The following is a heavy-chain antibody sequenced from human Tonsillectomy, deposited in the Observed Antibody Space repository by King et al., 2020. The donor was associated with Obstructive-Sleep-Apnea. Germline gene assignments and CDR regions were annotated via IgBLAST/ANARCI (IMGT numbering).Heavy chain of an antibody. V-gene: IGHV4-59*01. J-gene: IGHJ4*02. Sequence: QLQESGPRLVKPSETLSLICTFSGGSISSYYWSLIRQPPGKGLGWIGYIYYSGSTNSNPSLKSRVTISVDTSKNQFSLKLSSVTAADTAVYYCARGRDLYYDSSGIDYWGQGTLVTVSS. CDR2: IYYSGST. CDR3: ARGRDLYYDSSGIDY. CDR1: GGSISSYY. D-gene: IGHD3-22*01.